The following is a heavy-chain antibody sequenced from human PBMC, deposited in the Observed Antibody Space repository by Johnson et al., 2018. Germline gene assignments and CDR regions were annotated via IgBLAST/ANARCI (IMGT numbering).Heavy chain of an antibody. CDR3: ARPHWEDNI. J-gene: IGHJ3*02. D-gene: IGHD7-27*01. CDR1: GFAFGTYG. Sequence: VQLVQSGGGFVQSGGSLRLSCVGSGFAFGTYGMSWVRQTPEKGLEWVSSIRSSGTSTYYGDSVRGRFTISRDNSKNTVHLQMNSLRAEETAVYYWARPHWEDNIWGQGTMVTVSS. CDR2: IRSSGTST. V-gene: IGHV3-23*04.